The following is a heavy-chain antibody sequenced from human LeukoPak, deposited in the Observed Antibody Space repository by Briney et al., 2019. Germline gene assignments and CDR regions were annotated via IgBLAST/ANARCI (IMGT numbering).Heavy chain of an antibody. CDR2: IHYSRST. V-gene: IGHV4-31*03. J-gene: IGHJ6*02. CDR3: ARDDFEYSVHYGMDV. D-gene: IGHD3-9*01. Sequence: SETLSLTCTASGASINIGGYYWSWIRQHPGQGLEWIGFIHYSRSTYSNPSLRSRVTMSVDTAENQFSLEVTSLTAADTAVYYCARDDFEYSVHYGMDVWGQGTAVTVSS. CDR1: GASINIGGYY.